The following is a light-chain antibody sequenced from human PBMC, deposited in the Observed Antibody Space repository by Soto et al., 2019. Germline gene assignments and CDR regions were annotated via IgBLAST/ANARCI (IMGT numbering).Light chain of an antibody. V-gene: IGKV1-5*03. Sequence: DSQMAQSPSILSASVGDRVIITCRASQSVSSWLAWYQQKPGKAPKILIYKASSLESGVPSRFSGSGSGTEFSLTISSLQPDDFATYYCQQYNGYRWTFGQGTKVDIK. CDR3: QQYNGYRWT. CDR2: KAS. J-gene: IGKJ1*01. CDR1: QSVSSW.